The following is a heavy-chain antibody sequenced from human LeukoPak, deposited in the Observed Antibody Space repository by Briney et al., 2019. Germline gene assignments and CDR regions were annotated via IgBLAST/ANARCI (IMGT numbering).Heavy chain of an antibody. V-gene: IGHV4-34*01. J-gene: IGHJ4*02. CDR2: INHSGST. Sequence: SETLSLTCAVYGVSFSGYYWSWIRQPPGKGLEWIGEINHSGSTNYNPSLKSRVTISVDTSKNRFSLKLSSVTAADTAVYYCARLGRQQTLRDYWGQGTLVTVSS. D-gene: IGHD6-13*01. CDR3: ARLGRQQTLRDY. CDR1: GVSFSGYY.